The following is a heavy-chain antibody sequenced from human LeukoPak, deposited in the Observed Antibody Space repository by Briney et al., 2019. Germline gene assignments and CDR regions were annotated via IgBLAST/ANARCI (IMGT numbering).Heavy chain of an antibody. CDR2: INRDGSST. CDR1: GFTLNNYW. CDR3: VRDCSDAGCYASAFDI. V-gene: IGHV3-74*01. Sequence: GGSLRLSCAASGFTLNNYWMHWVRQGPGEGLVWVSRINRDGSSTTYADSVKGRFTISRDNTKNTLYLQMISLRAEDTAVYYCVRDCSDAGCYASAFDIWGRGTMVTVSS. D-gene: IGHD2-2*01. J-gene: IGHJ3*02.